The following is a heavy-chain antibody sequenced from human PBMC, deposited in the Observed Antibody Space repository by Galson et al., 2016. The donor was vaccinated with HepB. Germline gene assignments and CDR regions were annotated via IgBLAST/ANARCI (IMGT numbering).Heavy chain of an antibody. CDR3: TKDRRSSAPGFYDMDV. V-gene: IGHV3-23*01. CDR1: GFTFRKHA. CDR2: ISDSGDGT. D-gene: IGHD1-26*01. J-gene: IGHJ6*02. Sequence: SLILSCAASGFTFRKHAMSWVRQAPGMGLEWVTAISDSGDGTYYADSVKGRFTISRDNSKSMVFLQMNSLRAEDTALYYCTKDRRSSAPGFYDMDVWGQGTTVIVSS.